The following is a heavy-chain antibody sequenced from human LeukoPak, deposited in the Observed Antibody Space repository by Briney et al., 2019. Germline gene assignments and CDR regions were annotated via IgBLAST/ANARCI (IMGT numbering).Heavy chain of an antibody. J-gene: IGHJ5*02. Sequence: SVKVSCKASGGTFSSYAISWVRQAPGQGLEWMGGIIPIFGTANYAQKFQGRVTITADKSTSTAYMELSSLRSDDTAVYYCARDRGVPADEPSDNWFDPWGQGTLVTASS. CDR2: IIPIFGTA. V-gene: IGHV1-69*06. CDR1: GGTFSSYA. D-gene: IGHD2-2*01. CDR3: ARDRGVPADEPSDNWFDP.